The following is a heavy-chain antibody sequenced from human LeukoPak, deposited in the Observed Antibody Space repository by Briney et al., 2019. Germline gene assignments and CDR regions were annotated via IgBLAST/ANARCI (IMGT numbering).Heavy chain of an antibody. Sequence: SVKVSCKASGGTFSSYAISWVRQAPGQGLEWMGRIIPILGIANYPQKFQGRVTITADKSTSTAYMELSSLRSEDTAVYYCASPPPRGVRVDAFDIWGQGTMVTVSS. V-gene: IGHV1-69*04. D-gene: IGHD3-10*01. J-gene: IGHJ3*02. CDR3: ASPPPRGVRVDAFDI. CDR1: GGTFSSYA. CDR2: IIPILGIA.